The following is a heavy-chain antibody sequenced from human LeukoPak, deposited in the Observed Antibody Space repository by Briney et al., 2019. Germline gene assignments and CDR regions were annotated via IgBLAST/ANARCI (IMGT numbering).Heavy chain of an antibody. D-gene: IGHD1-1*01. V-gene: IGHV1-46*01. J-gene: IGHJ4*02. CDR2: INPASGTT. CDR3: ARGGAGTEDF. CDR1: GYPFTSYY. Sequence: ASVKVSCKASGYPFTSYYVHWVRQAPGQGLEWMGTINPASGTTDNALKFQGRVTMTRDMSTSTVYMQLRSLRSEDTAVYFCARGGAGTEDFWGQGTLVTVSS.